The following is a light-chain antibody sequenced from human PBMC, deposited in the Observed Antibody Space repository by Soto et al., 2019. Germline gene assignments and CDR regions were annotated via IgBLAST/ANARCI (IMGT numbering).Light chain of an antibody. Sequence: QSVLTQPASVYGSPGQSITISCPGASSDVGTFSLVSWYQQHPGKAPKLIIYEGNKRPSGVSSRFSGFKSGDTVSLTVSGLQAEDEADYYCCSYATSSTYVFGTGTKVTVL. V-gene: IGLV2-23*01. CDR2: EGN. CDR1: SSDVGTFSL. CDR3: CSYATSSTYV. J-gene: IGLJ1*01.